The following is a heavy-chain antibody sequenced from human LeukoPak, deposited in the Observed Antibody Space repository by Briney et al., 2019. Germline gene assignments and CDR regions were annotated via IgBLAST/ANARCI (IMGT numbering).Heavy chain of an antibody. CDR2: LNAGNGNT. CDR3: ASYNWGSLDAFDI. V-gene: IGHV1-3*01. Sequence: ASVKVSCKASGYTFTSYAMHWVRQAPGQRLEWMGWLNAGNGNTKYSQKFQGRVTITRDTSASTAYMELSSLRSEDTAVYYCASYNWGSLDAFDIWGQGTMVTVSS. J-gene: IGHJ3*02. D-gene: IGHD1-1*01. CDR1: GYTFTSYA.